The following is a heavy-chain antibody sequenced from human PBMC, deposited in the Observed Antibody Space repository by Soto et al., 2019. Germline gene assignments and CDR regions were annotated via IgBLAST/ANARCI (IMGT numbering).Heavy chain of an antibody. CDR3: ARGLPGYSSSWYPAPFYGMDV. J-gene: IGHJ6*02. Sequence: GGSLRLSCAASGFTVSSNYMSWVRQAPGKGLEWVSVIYSGGSTYYADSVKGRFTISRDNSKNTLYLQMNSLRAEDTAVYYCARGLPGYSSSWYPAPFYGMDVWGQGTTVTVSS. D-gene: IGHD6-13*01. CDR1: GFTVSSNY. V-gene: IGHV3-66*01. CDR2: IYSGGST.